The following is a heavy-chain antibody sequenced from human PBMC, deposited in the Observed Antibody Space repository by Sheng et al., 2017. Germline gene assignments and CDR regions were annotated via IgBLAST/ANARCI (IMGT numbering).Heavy chain of an antibody. CDR3: ARVGGEWNGYGDS. D-gene: IGHD5-12*01. CDR2: ISVYTGNT. Sequence: QVQLVQSGREVKKPGASVKVSCKASGYTFSNYGISWVRQAPGQGLQWMGWISVYTGNTNYVREFQGRVTMTTDTSTNTAYMELRSLTSNDTAVYFCARVGGEWNGYGDSWGQGTLVIVSS. V-gene: IGHV1-18*01. J-gene: IGHJ4*02. CDR1: GYTFSNYG.